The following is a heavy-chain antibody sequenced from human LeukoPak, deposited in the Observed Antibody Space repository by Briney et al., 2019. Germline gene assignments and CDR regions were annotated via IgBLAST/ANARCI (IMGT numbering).Heavy chain of an antibody. V-gene: IGHV4-59*08. CDR2: IYYSGRP. D-gene: IGHD6-19*01. CDR3: ARSIAVAGIVSDYYYYGMDV. J-gene: IGHJ6*02. Sequence: SETLSLTCTVSGGXISSYYCSWIRQPPGKGLEWIGDIYYSGRPNYNPSLKSRVTISIHTSKKQFSLKLSSVTAADTAVYYCARSIAVAGIVSDYYYYGMDVWGQGTTVTVSS. CDR1: GGXISSYY.